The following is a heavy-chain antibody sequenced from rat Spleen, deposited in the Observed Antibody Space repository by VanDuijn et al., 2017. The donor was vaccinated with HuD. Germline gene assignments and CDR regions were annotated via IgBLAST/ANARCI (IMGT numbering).Heavy chain of an antibody. CDR3: AVSGYGY. Sequence: EVQLVESGGGLVQPGRSLKLSCVASGFTFSNYWMYWVRQAPGQGLAWVASINTDGGRTHYPDSAKVRFTISRDNAENTVYLQMNSLRFEDTATYYCAVSGYGYWGQGVMVTVSS. D-gene: IGHD4-3*01. V-gene: IGHV5-58*01. CDR2: INTDGGRT. CDR1: GFTFSNYW. J-gene: IGHJ2*01.